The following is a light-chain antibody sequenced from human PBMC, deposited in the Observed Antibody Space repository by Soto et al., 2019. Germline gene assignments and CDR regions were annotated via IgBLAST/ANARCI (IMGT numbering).Light chain of an antibody. CDR3: QQLNSYPSST. CDR2: AAS. CDR1: QGISSY. J-gene: IGKJ4*01. Sequence: IQLTQSPSSLSASVGDRVTITCRASQGISSYLAWYQQKPGKAPKLLIYAASTLQSGVPSRFSGSGSGTDFTLTISSLQPEDVATYYCQQLNSYPSSTFGGGTKVEIK. V-gene: IGKV1-9*01.